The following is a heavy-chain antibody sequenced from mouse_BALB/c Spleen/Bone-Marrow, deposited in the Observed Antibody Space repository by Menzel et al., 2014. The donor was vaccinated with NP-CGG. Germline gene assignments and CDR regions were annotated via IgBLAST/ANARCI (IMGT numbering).Heavy chain of an antibody. CDR3: ARNIHITTWMDY. J-gene: IGHJ4*01. D-gene: IGHD1-2*01. V-gene: IGHV2-6-4*01. Sequence: VKLVESGPGLVAPSQSLSNTCTVSGFSLSRYSVHWVRQPPGKGLEWLGMIWGGGSTDYNSALRSRLSISKDNSKSQVFLKMNSLQTDDTAMYYCARNIHITTWMDYWGQGASVTVSS. CDR2: IWGGGST. CDR1: GFSLSRYS.